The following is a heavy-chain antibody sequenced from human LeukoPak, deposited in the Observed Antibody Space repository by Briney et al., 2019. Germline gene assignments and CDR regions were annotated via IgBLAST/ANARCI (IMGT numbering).Heavy chain of an antibody. D-gene: IGHD3-22*01. CDR1: GFTVSSNY. Sequence: GGSLRLSCAASGFTVSSNYMSWVRQAPGKGLEWVSVIYSGGSTYYADSVKGRFTISRDNSKNTLYLQMNSLRAEDTAVYYCARAKGYDSSGYFTHYYYYMDVWGKGTTVTISS. CDR2: IYSGGST. CDR3: ARAKGYDSSGYFTHYYYYMDV. J-gene: IGHJ6*03. V-gene: IGHV3-53*01.